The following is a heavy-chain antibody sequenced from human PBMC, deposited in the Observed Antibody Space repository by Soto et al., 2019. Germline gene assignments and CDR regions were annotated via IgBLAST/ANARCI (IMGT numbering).Heavy chain of an antibody. V-gene: IGHV1-69*01. J-gene: IGHJ5*02. Sequence: QVQLVQSGAEVKKPGSSVKVSCKASGGTFSSYAISWVRQAPGQGLEWMGGIIPIFGTANYAQKFQGRVTITAEESTSTAYMELSSLRSEDTAVYYCARDRRRDDSSGYPTGNWFDPWGQGTLVTVSS. CDR3: ARDRRRDDSSGYPTGNWFDP. CDR2: IIPIFGTA. CDR1: GGTFSSYA. D-gene: IGHD3-22*01.